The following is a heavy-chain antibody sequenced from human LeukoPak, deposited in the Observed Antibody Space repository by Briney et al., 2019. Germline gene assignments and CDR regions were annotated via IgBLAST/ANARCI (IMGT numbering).Heavy chain of an antibody. CDR1: GYSFTSYW. CDR3: GRHRRGVYYYGSGSYFDLRFDY. J-gene: IGHJ4*02. V-gene: IGHV5-10-1*01. CDR2: IDPSDSYT. Sequence: GESLKISCKGSGYSFTSYWISSVRQMPGKGLEWMGRIDPSDSYTNFSPSFQGHVTISADKSISTAYLQSSSMKAWETVIYYCGRHRRGVYYYGSGSYFDLRFDYWGQGTLVTVSS. D-gene: IGHD3-10*01.